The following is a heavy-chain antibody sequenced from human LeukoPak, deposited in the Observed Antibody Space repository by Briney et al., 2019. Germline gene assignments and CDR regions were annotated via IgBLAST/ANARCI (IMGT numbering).Heavy chain of an antibody. V-gene: IGHV3-7*01. D-gene: IGHD1-1*01. CDR1: GFTFSSLW. Sequence: GGSLRLSCAASGFTFSSLWMSWVRQAPGKGLEWVANIKQDASEKYYVDSVKGRFTISGDNAKNSLYPQMNSLRAEDTALYYCARVANWIDASDIWGQGTVVTVSS. CDR3: ARVANWIDASDI. CDR2: IKQDASEK. J-gene: IGHJ3*02.